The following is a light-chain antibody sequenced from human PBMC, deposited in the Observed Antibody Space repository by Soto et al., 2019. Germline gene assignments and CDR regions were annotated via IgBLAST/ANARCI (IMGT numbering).Light chain of an antibody. J-gene: IGKJ5*01. CDR2: TAS. CDR1: LDIITW. V-gene: IGKV1-12*01. Sequence: DSQMTQSPSSVTASFGDRVTSTCRASLDIITWLAWYQQKPGKAPNLLIYTASNLQSGVPSRFSGSGSGTHFTLTISSLQPEDFGTYYCQQTDSFPITFGQGTRLEFK. CDR3: QQTDSFPIT.